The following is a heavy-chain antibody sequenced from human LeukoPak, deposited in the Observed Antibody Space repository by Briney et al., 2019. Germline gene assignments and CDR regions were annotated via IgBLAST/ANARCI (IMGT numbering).Heavy chain of an antibody. D-gene: IGHD1-26*01. Sequence: GGPLRLSCAASGFTFSTYTMNWVRQAPGKGLEWVSSISTSGGYLYYADSVKGRFTTSRDNAKNSLYLQMKSLRAEDTAVYYCARSYLDAFDIWGQGTMVTVSS. V-gene: IGHV3-21*01. CDR3: ARSYLDAFDI. CDR2: ISTSGGYL. J-gene: IGHJ3*02. CDR1: GFTFSTYT.